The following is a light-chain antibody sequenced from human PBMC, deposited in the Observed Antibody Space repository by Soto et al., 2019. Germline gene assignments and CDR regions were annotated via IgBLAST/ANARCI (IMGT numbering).Light chain of an antibody. J-gene: IGKJ4*01. Sequence: EIVMTQSPATLSVSPGERATLSCRASQSVSSNLAWYQQKPGQAPRLLIYGASNRATGIPDRFSGSGSGTEFTLTISSLQSEDFAVYYCQQYNNWPPLTFGGGTKVEIK. V-gene: IGKV3-15*01. CDR1: QSVSSN. CDR3: QQYNNWPPLT. CDR2: GAS.